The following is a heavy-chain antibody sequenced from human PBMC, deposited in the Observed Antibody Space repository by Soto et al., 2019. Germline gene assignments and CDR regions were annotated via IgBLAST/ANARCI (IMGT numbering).Heavy chain of an antibody. Sequence: QLQLQESGSGLVKPSQTLSLTCAVSGGSISSGGYSWSWIRQPPGKGLEWIGYIYHSGSTYYNPSRQSRVTTSVDRSKNQFSLKLCSVTAADTAVYYCASAGGLGAVAADYWGQGTLVTVSS. CDR2: IYHSGST. V-gene: IGHV4-30-2*01. J-gene: IGHJ4*02. D-gene: IGHD6-19*01. CDR1: GGSISSGGYS. CDR3: ASAGGLGAVAADY.